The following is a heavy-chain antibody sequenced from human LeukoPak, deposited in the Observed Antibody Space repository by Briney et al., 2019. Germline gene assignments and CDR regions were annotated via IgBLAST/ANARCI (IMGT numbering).Heavy chain of an antibody. J-gene: IGHJ5*02. Sequence: PSETLSLTCAVYGGSFSGYYWSWIRQPPGKGLEWIGEINHGGSTNYNPSLKSRVTISVDTSKNQFSLKLSSVTAADTAVYYCARVRRIVGATVWFDPWGQGTLVTVSS. CDR2: INHGGST. CDR3: ARVRRIVGATVWFDP. D-gene: IGHD1-26*01. CDR1: GGSFSGYY. V-gene: IGHV4-34*01.